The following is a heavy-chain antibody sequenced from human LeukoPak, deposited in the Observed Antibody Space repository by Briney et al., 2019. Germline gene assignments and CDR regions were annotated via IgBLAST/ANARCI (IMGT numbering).Heavy chain of an antibody. CDR1: GFTFSNYG. CDR2: ISSSGDST. J-gene: IGHJ3*02. V-gene: IGHV3-23*01. Sequence: GGALRLSCAASGFTFSNYGLSWVGQAPGKGVEWVSHISSSGDSTYYADSMKGRFTISRDNSKNTLYLQMNSLRAEDTAVYYCARQRIAVAGQGAFDIWGQGTMVTVSS. CDR3: ARQRIAVAGQGAFDI. D-gene: IGHD6-19*01.